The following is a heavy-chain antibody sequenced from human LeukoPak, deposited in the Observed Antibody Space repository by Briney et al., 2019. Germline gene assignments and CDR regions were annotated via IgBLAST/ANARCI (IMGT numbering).Heavy chain of an antibody. CDR2: IYSDNT. CDR3: ARRAGAYSHPYDY. Sequence: GGSLRLSCTVSGFTVSSNSMSWVRQAPGKGLEWVSFIYSDNTHYSDSVKGRFTISRDNSKNNLYLQMNSLRAEDTAVYYCARRAGAYSHPYDYWGQGTLVTVSS. CDR1: GFTVSSNS. V-gene: IGHV3-53*01. J-gene: IGHJ4*02. D-gene: IGHD4/OR15-4a*01.